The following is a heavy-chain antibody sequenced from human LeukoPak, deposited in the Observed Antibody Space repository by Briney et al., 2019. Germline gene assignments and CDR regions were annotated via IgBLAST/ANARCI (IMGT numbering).Heavy chain of an antibody. J-gene: IGHJ5*02. CDR2: IYHSGRT. CDR3: ARLGYYSSGWYPTFDKYNWFDP. Sequence: SETLSLTCTVSGYSISSGYYWGWIRQPPGKGLEWIGSIYHSGRTYYNPSLKSRVTISVDTSKNQFSLKLSSVTAADTAVYYCARLGYYSSGWYPTFDKYNWFDPWGQGTLVTVSS. V-gene: IGHV4-38-2*02. D-gene: IGHD6-19*01. CDR1: GYSISSGYY.